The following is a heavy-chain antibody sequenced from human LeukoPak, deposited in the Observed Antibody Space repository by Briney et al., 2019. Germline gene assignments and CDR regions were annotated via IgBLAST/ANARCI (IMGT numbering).Heavy chain of an antibody. J-gene: IGHJ4*02. CDR3: ARTKARVIAPDY. Sequence: GGSLRLSCAASGFTVSSNYMSWVRQAPGKGLEWVSVIYSGGSTYYADSVRGSFTISRDNSKNTLYLQMNSLRAEDTAVYYCARTKARVIAPDYWGQGTLVTVSS. CDR1: GFTVSSNY. V-gene: IGHV3-66*01. D-gene: IGHD3-16*02. CDR2: IYSGGST.